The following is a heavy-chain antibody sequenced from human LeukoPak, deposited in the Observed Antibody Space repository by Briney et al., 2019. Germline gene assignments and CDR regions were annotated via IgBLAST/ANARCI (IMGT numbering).Heavy chain of an antibody. D-gene: IGHD3-3*01. J-gene: IGHJ4*02. Sequence: SETLSLTCTVSGGSISSYYWSWIRQPPGKGLEWIGYIYSSGSTNYNPSLKSRVTISVETAKNQFSLKLSSVTAADTAVYYCASGYYTYFDYWGQGTLVSVSS. CDR3: ASGYYTYFDY. V-gene: IGHV4-4*09. CDR2: IYSSGST. CDR1: GGSISSYY.